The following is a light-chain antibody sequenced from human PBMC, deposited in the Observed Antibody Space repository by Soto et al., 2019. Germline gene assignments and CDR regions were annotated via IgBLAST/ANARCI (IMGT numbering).Light chain of an antibody. CDR3: QQYNSYWT. J-gene: IGKJ1*01. Sequence: DIQMTQSPSTLSASVGDRVTITCRASQSISSWLAWYQQKPGKAPKLLIYDASSLESGVPSRFSGRGSGTEFTLTISNLQPDDFATYYCQQYNSYWTFGQGTRWIS. CDR1: QSISSW. CDR2: DAS. V-gene: IGKV1-5*01.